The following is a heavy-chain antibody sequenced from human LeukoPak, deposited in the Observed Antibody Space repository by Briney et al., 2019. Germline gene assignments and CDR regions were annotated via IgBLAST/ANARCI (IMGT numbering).Heavy chain of an antibody. V-gene: IGHV1-2*02. CDR2: INPNSGGT. D-gene: IGHD2-2*01. CDR3: ARGGRYYISSTCYYDY. Sequence: GASVKGSCKASGYTFTGYYMHWVRQAPGQGLEWMGWINPNSGGTYYAQKFQGRVTMTRDTSISTAYMELSRLKSDDTAVYYCARGGRYYISSTCYYDYWGQGTLVTVSS. J-gene: IGHJ4*02. CDR1: GYTFTGYY.